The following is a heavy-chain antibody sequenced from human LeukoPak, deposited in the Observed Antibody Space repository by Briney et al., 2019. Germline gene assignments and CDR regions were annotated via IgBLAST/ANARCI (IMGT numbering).Heavy chain of an antibody. Sequence: ASVKVSCKASGYTFTSYDINWVRQATGQGLEWMGWMSPKSGNTGYAPKFQDRVAMTRDTSISTAYMELNSLRSEDTAVYYCVRTPPNWGADYWGRGTLATVSS. J-gene: IGHJ4*02. CDR3: VRTPPNWGADY. V-gene: IGHV1-8*01. D-gene: IGHD7-27*01. CDR1: GYTFTSYD. CDR2: MSPKSGNT.